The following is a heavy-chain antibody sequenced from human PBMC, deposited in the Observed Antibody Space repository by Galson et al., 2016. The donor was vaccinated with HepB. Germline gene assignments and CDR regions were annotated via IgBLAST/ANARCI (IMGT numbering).Heavy chain of an antibody. J-gene: IGHJ4*02. CDR2: IYPGDSDT. V-gene: IGHV5-51*01. D-gene: IGHD3-10*01. Sequence: QSGAEVKKPGESLKISCKASGYTFTNYWIGWVRQMPGKGLEWMGVIYPGDSDTTYSPSFQGQVTVSADKSISTAYLEWGSLKASDTAIYYCARHTLGTRTSFFSYGRPGFYYLDYWGPGTLVTVSS. CDR1: GYTFTNYW. CDR3: ARHTLGTRTSFFSYGRPGFYYLDY.